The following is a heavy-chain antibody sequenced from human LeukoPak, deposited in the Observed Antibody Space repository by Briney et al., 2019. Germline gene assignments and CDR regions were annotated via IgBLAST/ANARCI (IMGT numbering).Heavy chain of an antibody. CDR2: ISGSGGST. J-gene: IGHJ4*02. V-gene: IGHV3-23*01. D-gene: IGHD2-15*01. CDR3: AKDVLAVVVAATWVDY. Sequence: PGGSLRLSCAASGFTFSSYAMSWVRQAPGKGLEWVSAISGSGGSTYYADSVKGRFTISRDNSKNTLYLQMNSLRAEDTAVYYCAKDVLAVVVAATWVDYWGQGTLVTVSS. CDR1: GFTFSSYA.